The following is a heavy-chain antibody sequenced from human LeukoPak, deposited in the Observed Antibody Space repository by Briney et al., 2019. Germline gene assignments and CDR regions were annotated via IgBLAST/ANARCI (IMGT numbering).Heavy chain of an antibody. V-gene: IGHV3-74*01. CDR2: INSDGSNT. CDR1: GFTFSSYW. Sequence: GGSLRPSCAASGFTFSSYWMPWVGQVPGKGLVWVSRINSDGSNTRYADSVKGRFTISRDNAKNTLYLQMNSLRAEDTAVYYCARADYYDSSGYPNWFDPWGQGTLVTVSS. CDR3: ARADYYDSSGYPNWFDP. J-gene: IGHJ5*02. D-gene: IGHD3-22*01.